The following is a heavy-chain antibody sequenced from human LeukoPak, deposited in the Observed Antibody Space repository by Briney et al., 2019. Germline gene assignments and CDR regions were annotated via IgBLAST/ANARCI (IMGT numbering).Heavy chain of an antibody. CDR1: GFNLGEYA. Sequence: PGGSLRLSCEVSGFNLGEYAMHWVRQGPGKGLEWVSGISWNSGDIGYADSVKGRFTISRDNAKNSLYLQMSSLRVADTAFYYCAKLSGPNYDSRGYSADWGQGTLVTVSS. CDR3: AKLSGPNYDSRGYSAD. V-gene: IGHV3-9*01. D-gene: IGHD3-22*01. J-gene: IGHJ4*02. CDR2: ISWNSGDI.